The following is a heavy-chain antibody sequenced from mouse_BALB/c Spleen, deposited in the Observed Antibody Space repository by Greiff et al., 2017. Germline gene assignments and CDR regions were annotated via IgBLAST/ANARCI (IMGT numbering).Heavy chain of an antibody. J-gene: IGHJ4*01. CDR2: ISYSGST. V-gene: IGHV3-8*02. CDR3: ARSGTVYAMDY. CDR1: GDSFTSCY. Sequence: EVKLQESGPSLVKPSQTLPLTCSVTGDSFTSCYWNWIRQFPGNKLEYMGYISYSGSTYYNPSLKSRISITRDTSKNQYYLQLNSVTTEDTATYYCARSGTVYAMDYWGQGTSVTVSS. D-gene: IGHD4-1*01.